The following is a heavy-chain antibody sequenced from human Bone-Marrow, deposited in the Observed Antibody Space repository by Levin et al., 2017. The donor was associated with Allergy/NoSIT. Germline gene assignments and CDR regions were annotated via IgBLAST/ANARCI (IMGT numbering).Heavy chain of an antibody. CDR2: ISYDERNR. Sequence: SCAASGFTFSTYGMYWVRQAPGKGLEWVAAISYDERNRYYAESVKGRFTISRDNSKNTLYLQMNSLRAEDTAVYYCAKVSPPYVVVTASDYWGQGTLVTVSS. CDR3: AKVSPPYVVVTASDY. J-gene: IGHJ4*02. CDR1: GFTFSTYG. D-gene: IGHD2-21*02. V-gene: IGHV3-30*18.